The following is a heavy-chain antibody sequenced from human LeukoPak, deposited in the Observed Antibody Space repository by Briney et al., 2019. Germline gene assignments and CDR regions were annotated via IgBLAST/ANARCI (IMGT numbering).Heavy chain of an antibody. J-gene: IGHJ4*02. Sequence: ASVKVSCKASGYTFTSYDINWVRQAPGQGLEWMGWMNPNSGNTGYAQKFQGRVTMTRNTSISTAYMELSSLRSEDTAVYYCAKAPYDSSGYHDYWGQGTLVTVSS. CDR3: AKAPYDSSGYHDY. D-gene: IGHD3-22*01. CDR2: MNPNSGNT. CDR1: GYTFTSYD. V-gene: IGHV1-8*01.